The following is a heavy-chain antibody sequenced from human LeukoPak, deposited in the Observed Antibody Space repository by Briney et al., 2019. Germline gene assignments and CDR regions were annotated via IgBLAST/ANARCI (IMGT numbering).Heavy chain of an antibody. CDR2: ISSSSSYI. J-gene: IGHJ6*03. CDR1: GFTFSSYS. Sequence: PGGSLRLSCAASGFTFSSYSMNWVRQAPGKGLEWVSSISSSSSYIYYADSVKGRFTISRDNAKNSLYLQMNSLRAEDTAVYYCASLRRPSSSSPMDVWGKGTTVTVSS. CDR3: ASLRRPSSSSPMDV. V-gene: IGHV3-21*01. D-gene: IGHD6-6*01.